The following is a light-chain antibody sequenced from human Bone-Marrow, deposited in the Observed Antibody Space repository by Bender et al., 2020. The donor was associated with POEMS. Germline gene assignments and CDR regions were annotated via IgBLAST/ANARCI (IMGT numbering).Light chain of an antibody. V-gene: IGLV1-40*01. CDR3: SSYTSSSTLV. CDR2: ANN. CDR1: SSNIGAGYD. J-gene: IGLJ2*01. Sequence: QSVLTQPPSVSGAPGQRVTLSCTGSSSNIGAGYDVHWYQQLPATAPRLLIYANNNRPSGVSNRFSGSKSGNTASLTISGLQAEDEADYYCSSYTSSSTLVFGGGTKLTVL.